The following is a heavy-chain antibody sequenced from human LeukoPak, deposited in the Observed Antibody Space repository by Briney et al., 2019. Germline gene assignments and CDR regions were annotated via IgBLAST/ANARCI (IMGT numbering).Heavy chain of an antibody. CDR3: ARDSANPQYYYGSGSYYPLDY. Sequence: APVKVSCKASGGTFSSYAISWVRQAPGQGLEWMGRIIPILGIANYAQKFQGRVTITADKSTSTAYMELSSLRSEDTAVYYCARDSANPQYYYGSGSYYPLDYWGQGTLVTVSS. CDR1: GGTFSSYA. CDR2: IIPILGIA. D-gene: IGHD3-10*01. J-gene: IGHJ4*02. V-gene: IGHV1-69*04.